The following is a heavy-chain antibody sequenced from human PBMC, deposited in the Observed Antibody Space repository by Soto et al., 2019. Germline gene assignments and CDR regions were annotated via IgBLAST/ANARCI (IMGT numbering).Heavy chain of an antibody. V-gene: IGHV4-34*01. CDR3: ARGFVFDY. Sequence: SETLSLTCAVYGGSFSGYYWSWIRQPPGKGLEWIGEINHSGSTNYNPSLKSRVTISVDTSKNQFSLKLSSVTAADTAVYYCARGFVFDYWGQGTLVTV. J-gene: IGHJ4*02. D-gene: IGHD3-16*02. CDR2: INHSGST. CDR1: GGSFSGYY.